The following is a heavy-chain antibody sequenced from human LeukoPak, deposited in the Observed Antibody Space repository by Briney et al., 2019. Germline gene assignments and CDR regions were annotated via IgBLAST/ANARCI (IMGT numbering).Heavy chain of an antibody. CDR2: ISGGGGST. V-gene: IGHV3-23*01. CDR3: AKDRYGSGSYGMDV. J-gene: IGHJ6*01. Sequence: PGGSLRLSCAASGFTFTSYAMNWVRQAPGKGLEWVSTISGGGGSTYYADSVRGRFTISRDNSKNTLYLQMNSVRDEDTAVYYCAKDRYGSGSYGMDVWGQGTTVADSS. CDR1: GFTFTSYA. D-gene: IGHD3-10*01.